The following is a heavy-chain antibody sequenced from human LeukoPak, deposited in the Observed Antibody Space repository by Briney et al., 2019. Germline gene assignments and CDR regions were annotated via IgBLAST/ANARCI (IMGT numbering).Heavy chain of an antibody. V-gene: IGHV3-30-3*01. D-gene: IGHD6-19*01. CDR3: ARGGWQRDPINWFDH. J-gene: IGHJ5*02. Sequence: GSLRLXXXXSGFTFXXYAMHWVRQAPGKGLEWVAVISYDGSNKYYADSVKGRFTISRDNSKNTLYLQMNSLRAEDTAVYYCARGGWQRDPINWFDHWGQGTLVTVSS. CDR1: GFTFXXYA. CDR2: ISYDGSNK.